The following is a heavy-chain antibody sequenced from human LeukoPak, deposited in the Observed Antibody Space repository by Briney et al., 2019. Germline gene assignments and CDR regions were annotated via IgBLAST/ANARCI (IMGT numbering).Heavy chain of an antibody. Sequence: PSETLSLTCTVSGGSITSYYWSWIRQPPGKGLEWIGYIYYSGTTNYNPPLKSRVTISVETSKNQSSLKLRSVTAADTAVYYCARHIPGNPYFDYWGQGTLVTVSS. D-gene: IGHD2/OR15-2a*01. J-gene: IGHJ4*02. CDR3: ARHIPGNPYFDY. CDR1: GGSITSYY. CDR2: IYYSGTT. V-gene: IGHV4-59*08.